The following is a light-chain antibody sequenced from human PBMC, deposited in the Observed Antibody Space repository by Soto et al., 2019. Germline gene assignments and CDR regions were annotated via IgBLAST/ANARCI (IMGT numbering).Light chain of an antibody. J-gene: IGKJ1*01. CDR1: QSVSNNY. CDR3: QKYGSSGT. CDR2: GAS. V-gene: IGKV3-20*01. Sequence: ENVSTPSPGTLSLSPGERATLSCRASQSVSNNYLAWYQQKHGQAPRLLIYGASNRATGIPERSSGSGSGTDFTLTISRLETKDFAVYYCQKYGSSGTFGQGTKVDIK.